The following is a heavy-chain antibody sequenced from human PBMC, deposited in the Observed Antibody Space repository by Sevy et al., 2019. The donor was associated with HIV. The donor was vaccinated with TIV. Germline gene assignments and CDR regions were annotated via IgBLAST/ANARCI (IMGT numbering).Heavy chain of an antibody. D-gene: IGHD3-10*01. V-gene: IGHV3-21*01. CDR2: IPSSSSYK. Sequence: GGSLILSCAASGFTFSIYGMNWVRQAPGRGLEWVSYIPSSSSYKKYADSVKGRFTISRDNTKNSLSLQMDSLRAEDTAVYYCARDLGRVRGVMSLDCWGQGTLVTVSS. CDR3: ARDLGRVRGVMSLDC. CDR1: GFTFSIYG. J-gene: IGHJ4*02.